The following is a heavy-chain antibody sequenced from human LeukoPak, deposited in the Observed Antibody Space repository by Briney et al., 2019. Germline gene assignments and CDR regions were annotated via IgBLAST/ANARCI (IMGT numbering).Heavy chain of an antibody. V-gene: IGHV4-30-4*01. CDR1: GGFQYRDDLL. Sequence: PSQTLSLPCSLSGGFQYRDDLLWRWIRQPPGKGLEWIGYIYYSGSTYYNPSLKSRVTMSVDTSKSQFSLKLSSVTAADAAVYYCARYCYTTGHYLGKTFDVWGQGTIVTVSS. J-gene: IGHJ3*01. D-gene: IGHD2/OR15-2a*01. CDR3: ARYCYTTGHYLGKTFDV. CDR2: IYYSGST.